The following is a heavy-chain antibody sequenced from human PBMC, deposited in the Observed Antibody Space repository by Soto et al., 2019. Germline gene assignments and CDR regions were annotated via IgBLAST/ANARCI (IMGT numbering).Heavy chain of an antibody. D-gene: IGHD5-12*01. CDR2: IYYSGST. CDR3: ARHTPAITLLDH. J-gene: IGHJ4*02. V-gene: IGHV4-39*01. Sequence: PQTLSVPCTVSAGMPSPSTHHWCRNRQHQQKGLEWIGGIYYSGSTYYNPPLKSRVTISVDTSKSQFSLKLSSVTAADTAVFYRARHTPAITLLDHWGQGTLV. CDR1: AGMPSPSTHH.